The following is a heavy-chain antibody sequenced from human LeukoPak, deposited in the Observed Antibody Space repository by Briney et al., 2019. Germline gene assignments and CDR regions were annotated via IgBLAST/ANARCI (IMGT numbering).Heavy chain of an antibody. CDR1: GLTFDNYG. D-gene: IGHD2-21*02. J-gene: IGHJ5*02. CDR3: ASAHYGDFYNWFDP. Sequence: PGGSLRLSCAASGLTFDNYGMSWVRQAPGKGLEWVSGINWNGGSTGYADSVKGRFTISRDNAKNSLYLQMNSLRAEDTALYYCASAHYGDFYNWFDPWGQRTLVTVSS. V-gene: IGHV3-20*04. CDR2: INWNGGST.